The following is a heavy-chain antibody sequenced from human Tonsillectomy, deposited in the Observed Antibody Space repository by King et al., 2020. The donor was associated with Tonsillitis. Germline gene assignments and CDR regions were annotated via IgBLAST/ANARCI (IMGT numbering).Heavy chain of an antibody. D-gene: IGHD3-10*01. Sequence: VQLVESGGGLVKPGGSLRLSCSASGFTFSTYSMDWVRQAPGKGLEWVSSISSSSSYIYYADSLKGRFTISRDNAKNSLYLQMNSLRAEDTAVYYCARDLSPGSGTPACWWKHFYYGMDVWGQGTTVTVSS. CDR3: ARDLSPGSGTPACWWKHFYYGMDV. V-gene: IGHV3-21*01. CDR2: ISSSSSYI. CDR1: GFTFSTYS. J-gene: IGHJ6*02.